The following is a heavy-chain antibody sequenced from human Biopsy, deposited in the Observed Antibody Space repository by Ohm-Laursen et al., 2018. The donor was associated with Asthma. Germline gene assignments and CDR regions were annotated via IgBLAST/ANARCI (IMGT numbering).Heavy chain of an antibody. CDR3: ATLSWYASQY. D-gene: IGHD2-2*01. Sequence: SLRLSCAASGFTFGDYWMSWVRQVPGKGLEWVANIKHDGSEKNHVDSLKGRFTISRDNSKNSLYLQMSSLRGEDTAIYYCATLSWYASQYWGQGTLVTASS. CDR2: IKHDGSEK. V-gene: IGHV3-7*01. CDR1: GFTFGDYW. J-gene: IGHJ4*02.